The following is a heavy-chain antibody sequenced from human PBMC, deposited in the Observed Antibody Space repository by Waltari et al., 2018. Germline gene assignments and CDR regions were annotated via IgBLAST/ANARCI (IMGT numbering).Heavy chain of an antibody. J-gene: IGHJ6*02. CDR3: ASGRGESRRTGYYGMDV. D-gene: IGHD4-17*01. Sequence: QVQLQQWGAGLLKPSETLSLTCAVYGGSFSGYYWSWIRQPPGKGLEWIGEINHSGSTNYNTSLKSRVTISVDTSKNQFSLKLSSVTAADTAVYYCASGRGESRRTGYYGMDVWGQGTTVTVSS. CDR2: INHSGST. V-gene: IGHV4-34*01. CDR1: GGSFSGYY.